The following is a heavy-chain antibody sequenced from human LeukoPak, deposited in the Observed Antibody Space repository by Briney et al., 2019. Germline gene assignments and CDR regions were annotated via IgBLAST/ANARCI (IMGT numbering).Heavy chain of an antibody. CDR3: ASRTSYGDYDAFDI. V-gene: IGHV5-51*01. Sequence: GESLKISCKGSGYRFTSYLIGWVRPMPGKGLGWMGIIYPGDSDTRYSPSFQGQVTISADKSISTAYLQWSSLKASDTAMYYCASRTSYGDYDAFDIWGQGTMVTVSS. D-gene: IGHD4-17*01. CDR2: IYPGDSDT. CDR1: GYRFTSYL. J-gene: IGHJ3*02.